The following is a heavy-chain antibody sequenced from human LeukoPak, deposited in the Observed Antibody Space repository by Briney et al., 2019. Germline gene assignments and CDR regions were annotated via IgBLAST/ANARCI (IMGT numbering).Heavy chain of an antibody. CDR2: IYYSGST. J-gene: IGHJ4*02. D-gene: IGHD6-19*01. CDR3: ARVGLYSSGWETKLFDY. CDR1: GGSISSGSYY. V-gene: IGHV4-31*03. Sequence: SETLSLTCTVSGGSISSGSYYWSWIRQHPGKGLEWIGYIYYSGSTYYNPSLKSRVTISVDTSKNQFSLKLSSVTAADTAVYYCARVGLYSSGWETKLFDYWGQGTLVTVSS.